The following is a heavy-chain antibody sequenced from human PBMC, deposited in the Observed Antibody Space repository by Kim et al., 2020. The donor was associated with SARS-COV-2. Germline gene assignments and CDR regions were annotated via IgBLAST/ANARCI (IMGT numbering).Heavy chain of an antibody. Sequence: SETLSLTCAVYGGSFSGYYWSWIRQPPGKGLEWIGEINHSGSTNYNPSLKSRVTISVDTSKNQFSLKLSSVTAADTAVYYCARPPHGVAAAGTNWFDPWGQGTLVTVSS. CDR2: INHSGST. D-gene: IGHD6-13*01. CDR1: GGSFSGYY. J-gene: IGHJ5*02. V-gene: IGHV4-34*01. CDR3: ARPPHGVAAAGTNWFDP.